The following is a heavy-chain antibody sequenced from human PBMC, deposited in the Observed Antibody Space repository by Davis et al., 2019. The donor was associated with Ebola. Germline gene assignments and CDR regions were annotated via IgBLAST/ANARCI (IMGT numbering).Heavy chain of an antibody. CDR2: LYSAGST. CDR1: GLSVSSNY. CDR3: ARDGRGAVTAPDAFDI. J-gene: IGHJ3*02. Sequence: PGGSLRLSCTASGLSVSSNYMCWVRQAPGKGLEWVSVLYSAGSTMYADSVKGRFSISRDNSKNTLYLQMNSRRAEDTAVYYCARDGRGAVTAPDAFDIWGQGAMVTVSS. D-gene: IGHD4-11*01. V-gene: IGHV3-53*01.